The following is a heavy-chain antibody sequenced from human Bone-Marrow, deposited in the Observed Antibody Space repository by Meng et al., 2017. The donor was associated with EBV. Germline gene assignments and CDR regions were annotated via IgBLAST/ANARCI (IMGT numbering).Heavy chain of an antibody. CDR3: ASESGRGYTPDY. Sequence: RLVQSGAEVKKPGSSVKVSCKTSGGTFSSDAISWVRQAPGQGLEWMGGLIPMSGAPNYAQKFQGRVTITADESTSTHYMDLSSLRSEDTAVYYCASESGRGYTPDYWGQGTLVTVSS. CDR2: LIPMSGAP. D-gene: IGHD3-10*01. V-gene: IGHV1-69*01. J-gene: IGHJ4*02. CDR1: GGTFSSDA.